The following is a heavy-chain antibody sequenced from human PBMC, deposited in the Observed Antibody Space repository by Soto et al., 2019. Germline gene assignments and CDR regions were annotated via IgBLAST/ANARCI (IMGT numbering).Heavy chain of an antibody. CDR3: ARDEGSRMSY. Sequence: WTWIRQHPMKGLEWIGYIHYSGNTYYHSSLKSRLTISVDTSKNQFSLKLSSVTVADTAVYYCARDEGSRMSYWGQGSLVTVSS. V-gene: IGHV4-31*02. J-gene: IGHJ4*02. CDR2: IHYSGNT. D-gene: IGHD2-15*01.